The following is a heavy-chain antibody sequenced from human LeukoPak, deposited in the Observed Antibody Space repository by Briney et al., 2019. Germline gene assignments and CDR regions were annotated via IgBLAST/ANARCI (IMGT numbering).Heavy chain of an antibody. J-gene: IGHJ4*02. CDR1: GFTFSSYG. CDR2: MSYDGSNK. CDR3: ASPALVFRHYFDY. D-gene: IGHD3-3*01. V-gene: IGHV3-30*03. Sequence: GRSLRLSCAASGFTFSSYGMHWVRQAPGKGLEWVAVMSYDGSNKYYADSVKGRFTISRDNSKNTLYLQMNSLRAEDTAVYYCASPALVFRHYFDYWGQGTLVTVSS.